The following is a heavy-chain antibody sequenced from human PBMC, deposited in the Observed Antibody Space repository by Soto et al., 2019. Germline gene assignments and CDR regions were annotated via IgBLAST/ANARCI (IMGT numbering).Heavy chain of an antibody. CDR3: VRQRLVVSPLGH. V-gene: IGHV3-73*01. CDR1: GSIFSGSA. J-gene: IGHJ4*02. CDR2: IGRKANNYAT. Sequence: GALLLSCSASGSIFSGSAMHWVRQASGKGLEWVGRIGRKANNYATEYAASVEGRFTISRDESKTTTFLLMNSLKSEDTAVYFCVRQRLVVSPLGHWGQGTLVTVYS. D-gene: IGHD6-19*01.